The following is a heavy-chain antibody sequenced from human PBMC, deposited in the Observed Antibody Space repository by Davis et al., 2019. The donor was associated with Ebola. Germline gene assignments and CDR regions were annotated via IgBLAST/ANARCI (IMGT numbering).Heavy chain of an antibody. CDR2: IYYSGST. D-gene: IGHD3-10*01. CDR1: GGSISSGGYY. V-gene: IGHV4-31*03. J-gene: IGHJ4*02. Sequence: PSETLSLTCTVSGGSISSGGYYWSWIRQHPGKGLEWIGYIYYSGSTYYNPSLKSRVTISVDTSKNQFSLKLSSVTAADTAVYYCARNYYASGGLDYWGQGALVTVSS. CDR3: ARNYYASGGLDY.